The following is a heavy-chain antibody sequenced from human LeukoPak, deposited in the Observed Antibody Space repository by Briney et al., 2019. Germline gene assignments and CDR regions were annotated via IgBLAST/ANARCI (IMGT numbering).Heavy chain of an antibody. V-gene: IGHV3-33*08. D-gene: IGHD5-12*01. J-gene: IGHJ4*02. CDR3: ARIIINSGYSYGIDF. Sequence: PGGSLRLSCVVSGFTSSGYWMAWVRQTPGKGLEWVAVVWHDGSNKYYRDSVKGRFTISRDNSKNTLFLQMNSLRADDTAVYYCARIIINSGYSYGIDFWGQGTLVTVSS. CDR2: VWHDGSNK. CDR1: GFTSSGYW.